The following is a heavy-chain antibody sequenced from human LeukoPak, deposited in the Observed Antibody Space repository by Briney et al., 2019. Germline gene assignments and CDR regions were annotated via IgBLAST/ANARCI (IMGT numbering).Heavy chain of an antibody. D-gene: IGHD4-17*01. CDR1: GFTFSSYS. CDR2: ISSSSSTI. Sequence: GGSLRLSGAASGFTFSSYSMNWVRQAPGKGLEWVSYISSSSSTIYYADSVKGRFTISRDNAKNSLYLQMNSLRDEDTAVYYCARDPYGDYVYGFDYWGQGTLVTVSS. V-gene: IGHV3-48*02. CDR3: ARDPYGDYVYGFDY. J-gene: IGHJ4*02.